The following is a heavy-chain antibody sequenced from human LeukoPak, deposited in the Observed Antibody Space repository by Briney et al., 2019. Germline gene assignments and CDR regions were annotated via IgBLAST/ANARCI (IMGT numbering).Heavy chain of an antibody. CDR3: ARSGFGSSWYFDY. Sequence: GGSLRLSCAASGFMFSSYWMLWVRQAPGKGLEGVANIKQDGSEKYYVDSVKGRFTISRDNAKKSLYLQMNSLRPEDTAVYYCARSGFGSSWYFDYWGQGTLVTVSS. CDR2: IKQDGSEK. CDR1: GFMFSSYW. V-gene: IGHV3-7*05. D-gene: IGHD6-13*01. J-gene: IGHJ4*02.